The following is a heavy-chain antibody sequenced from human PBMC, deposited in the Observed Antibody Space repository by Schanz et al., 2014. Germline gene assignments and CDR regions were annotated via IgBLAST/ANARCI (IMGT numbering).Heavy chain of an antibody. Sequence: QVQLVQSGSELKKPGASVKVSCKASGYTFAMYDMNWVRQAPGQGLEWMGWINTNTGNPTYAQGFTGRFVFCLDTSVSTAYLQISSLKAEDTAVYYCARGQVTVVRGVNCFDYWGQGTLVTVSS. D-gene: IGHD3-10*01. J-gene: IGHJ4*02. CDR2: INTNTGNP. CDR3: ARGQVTVVRGVNCFDY. V-gene: IGHV7-4-1*02. CDR1: GYTFAMYD.